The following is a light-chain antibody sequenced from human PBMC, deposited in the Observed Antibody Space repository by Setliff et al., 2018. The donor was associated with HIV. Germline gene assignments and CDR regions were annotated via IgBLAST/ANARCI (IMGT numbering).Light chain of an antibody. V-gene: IGLV2-14*03. CDR1: SRDVGSSNY. J-gene: IGLJ3*02. CDR2: DVS. Sequence: QSALTQPASVSGSPGQSITISCTGTSRDVGSSNYVSWYQHHPGKAPRLIIYDVSERPSAVSNRFSGSKSGNTAPLTISGLQPEDEADYYCCSYTTSSTFVFGGGTK. CDR3: CSYTTSSTFV.